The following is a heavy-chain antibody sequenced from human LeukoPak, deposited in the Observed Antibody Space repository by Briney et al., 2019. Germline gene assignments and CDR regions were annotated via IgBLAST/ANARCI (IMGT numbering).Heavy chain of an antibody. Sequence: SSETLSLTCTVSGGSISSYYWSWIRQTPRKGLEWIGSVYYTGSTNYNPSLKSRVTISIDTSRSQFSLKLTSVTVADTAVYYCARDSRYSYGSGGMDVWGQGTTVTVSS. V-gene: IGHV4-59*01. D-gene: IGHD3-10*01. CDR2: VYYTGST. CDR1: GGSISSYY. CDR3: ARDSRYSYGSGGMDV. J-gene: IGHJ6*02.